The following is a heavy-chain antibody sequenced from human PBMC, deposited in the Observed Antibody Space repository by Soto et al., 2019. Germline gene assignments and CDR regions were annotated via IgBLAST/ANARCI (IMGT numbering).Heavy chain of an antibody. J-gene: IGHJ4*01. D-gene: IGHD3-10*01. CDR3: ARSGPPAGY. CDR2: ISAYNGNT. V-gene: IGHV1-18*01. CDR1: GYTFTSYA. Sequence: QVQLVQSGAAVKKPGASVKVSCKASGYTFTSYAISWVRQAPGQGLEWMGWISAYNGNTNYAQKLQGRVTMTTDTSTTTSDMELRSLSSDDTAVYYCARSGPPAGYWGHGTLVTVYS.